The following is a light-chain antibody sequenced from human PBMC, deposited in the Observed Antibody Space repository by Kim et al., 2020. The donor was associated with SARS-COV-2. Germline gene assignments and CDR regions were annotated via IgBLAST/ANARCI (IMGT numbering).Light chain of an antibody. J-gene: IGKJ1*01. CDR3: QQSYGTPRT. CDR2: AAS. V-gene: IGKV1-39*01. Sequence: ASVGDRVTITCRASQSISNYLNWYEQKPGKAPKLLIYAASSLQSGVPSRFGGSGSGTDFSLTISSLQPEDFATYYCQQSYGTPRTFGQGTKVDIK. CDR1: QSISNY.